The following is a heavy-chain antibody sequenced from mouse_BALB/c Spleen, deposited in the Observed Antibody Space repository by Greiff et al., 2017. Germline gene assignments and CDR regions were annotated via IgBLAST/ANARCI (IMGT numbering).Heavy chain of an antibody. V-gene: IGHV3-8*02. Sequence: EVMLVESGPSLVKPSQTLSLTCSVTGDSITSGYWNWIRKFPGNKLEYMGYISYSGSTYYNPSLKSRISITRDTSKNQYYLQLNSVTTEDTATYYCARSFYDGYSWFAYWGQGTLVTVSA. CDR2: ISYSGST. CDR1: GDSITSGY. CDR3: ARSFYDGYSWFAY. J-gene: IGHJ3*01. D-gene: IGHD2-3*01.